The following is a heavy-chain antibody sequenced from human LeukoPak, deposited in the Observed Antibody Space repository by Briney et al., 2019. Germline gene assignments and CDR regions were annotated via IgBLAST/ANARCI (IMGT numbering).Heavy chain of an antibody. Sequence: PGRSLRLSCAASGFTFSSYGMHWVRQAPGKGLEWVAVISYDGSNKYYADSVKGRFTISRDNSKNTLYLQMNSLRAEDTAVYYCAREGRKRLFDYWGQGTLVTVSS. CDR2: ISYDGSNK. CDR3: AREGRKRLFDY. V-gene: IGHV3-30*03. CDR1: GFTFSSYG. J-gene: IGHJ4*02.